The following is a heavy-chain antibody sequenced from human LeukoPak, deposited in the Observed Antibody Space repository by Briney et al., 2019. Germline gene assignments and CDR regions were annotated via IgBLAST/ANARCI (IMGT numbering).Heavy chain of an antibody. V-gene: IGHV3-21*01. CDR2: ITGSYSHI. J-gene: IGHJ4*02. Sequence: GGSLRLSCAASGFTFSRFWMNWVRQAPGKGLEWISSITGSYSHIYYADSVKGRFTITRDNAKNSLYLQMNSLRAEDTAVYYCARGAEYYYDSSGYFPFDYWGQGTLVTVSS. CDR3: ARGAEYYYDSSGYFPFDY. D-gene: IGHD3-22*01. CDR1: GFTFSRFW.